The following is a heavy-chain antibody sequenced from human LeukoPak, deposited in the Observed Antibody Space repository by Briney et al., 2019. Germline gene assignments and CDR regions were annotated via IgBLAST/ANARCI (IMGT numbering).Heavy chain of an antibody. Sequence: GGSLRLSCAASGSTFSNHNMNWVRQAPGKGLEWVSAISGSGGSTYYADSVKGRFTISRDNSKNTLYLQMNSLRAEDTAVYYCAKDWGYGSGWYPRKDYIFDYWGQGTLVTVSS. D-gene: IGHD6-19*01. V-gene: IGHV3-23*01. J-gene: IGHJ4*02. CDR3: AKDWGYGSGWYPRKDYIFDY. CDR1: GSTFSNHN. CDR2: ISGSGGST.